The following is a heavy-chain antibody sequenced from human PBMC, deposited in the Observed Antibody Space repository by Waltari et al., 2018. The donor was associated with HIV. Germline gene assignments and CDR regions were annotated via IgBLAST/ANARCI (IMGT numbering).Heavy chain of an antibody. CDR3: VRDSYGFDI. CDR2: TFYRSQWRF. Sequence: QVRLQQSGPGLMKTSQTLSLTCDIPKDSLSSNSAAWNWVRRSPSRGFEWLGKTFYRSQWRFDYAGSLKGRLSISVDIAMNQFSLHLTSLIPDDTATYYCVRDSYGFDIWGQGSPVNV. V-gene: IGHV6-1*02. CDR1: KDSLSSNSAA. J-gene: IGHJ6*01.